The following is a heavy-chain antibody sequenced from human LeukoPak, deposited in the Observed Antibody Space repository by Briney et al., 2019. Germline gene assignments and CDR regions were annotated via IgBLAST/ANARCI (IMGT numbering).Heavy chain of an antibody. CDR3: ARGGITTTVDY. CDR1: GGSISSYY. J-gene: IGHJ4*02. D-gene: IGHD3-10*01. Sequence: SETLSLTCTVSGGSISSYYWSWIRQPPGKGLEWIGYIYYSGSTNCNPSLKSRVTISVDTSKNQFSLKLSSVTAADTAVYYCARGGITTTVDYWGQGTLVTVSS. V-gene: IGHV4-59*08. CDR2: IYYSGST.